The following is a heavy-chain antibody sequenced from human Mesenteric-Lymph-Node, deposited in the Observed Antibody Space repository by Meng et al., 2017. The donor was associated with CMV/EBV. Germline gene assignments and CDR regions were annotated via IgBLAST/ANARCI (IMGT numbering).Heavy chain of an antibody. CDR3: ARGPRIGDFYDRSGYYANFDY. J-gene: IGHJ4*02. Sequence: GESLKISCAASGFTFSSYWMSWVRQAPGKGLEWVSVIYSGGSTYYADSVKGRFTISRDNSKNTLYLQMNSLRAEDTAVYYCARGPRIGDFYDRSGYYANFDYWGQGTLVTVSS. CDR2: IYSGGST. V-gene: IGHV3-53*01. D-gene: IGHD3-22*01. CDR1: GFTFSSYW.